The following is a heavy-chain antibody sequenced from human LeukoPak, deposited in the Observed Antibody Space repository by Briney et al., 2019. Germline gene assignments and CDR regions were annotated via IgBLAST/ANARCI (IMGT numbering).Heavy chain of an antibody. Sequence: TETLSLTCTVSGGSINSYYWSWIRQPAGKGLEWIGRIYSSGSTNYNPSLKSRVSMSVDTSKNQFSLKLTSVTAADTAVYYCARGGKATVVTMWGQGILVTVSS. CDR1: GGSINSYY. CDR3: ARGGKATVVTM. V-gene: IGHV4-4*07. D-gene: IGHD4-23*01. J-gene: IGHJ4*02. CDR2: IYSSGST.